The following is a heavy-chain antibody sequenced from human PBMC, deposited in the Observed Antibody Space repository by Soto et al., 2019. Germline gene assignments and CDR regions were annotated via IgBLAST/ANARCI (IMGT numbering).Heavy chain of an antibody. CDR2: ISAYNGNT. Sequence: ASVKVSCKASGYTFTSYGISWVRQAPGQGLEWMGWISAYNGNTNYAQKLQGRVTMTTDTSTSTAYMELRSLRSDDTAVYYCGRSEGARTYYYGMGVWGQGTTVTVSS. CDR3: GRSEGARTYYYGMGV. CDR1: GYTFTSYG. J-gene: IGHJ6*02. D-gene: IGHD1-26*01. V-gene: IGHV1-18*01.